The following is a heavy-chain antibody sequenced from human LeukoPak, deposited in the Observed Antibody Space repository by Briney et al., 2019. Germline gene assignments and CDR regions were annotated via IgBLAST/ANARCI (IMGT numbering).Heavy chain of an antibody. J-gene: IGHJ4*02. CDR3: ANSYSSSSAFYFDY. CDR2: ISDSGSNT. D-gene: IGHD6-6*01. CDR1: GFSFNTYS. V-gene: IGHV3-23*01. Sequence: PGGSLRLSCAASGFSFNTYSMNWVRQTPGKGLEWVSSISDSGSNTYYADSVTGRFTIYRDNSKNTLYLQLNSLRAEDTAIYYCANSYSSSSAFYFDYWGQGTLVTVSS.